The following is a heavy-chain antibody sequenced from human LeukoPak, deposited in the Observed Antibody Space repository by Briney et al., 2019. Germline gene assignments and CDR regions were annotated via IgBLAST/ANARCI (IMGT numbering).Heavy chain of an antibody. CDR2: ITSSGTTI. V-gene: IGHV3-48*04. CDR3: ARVPYYYASSGQYYFDY. D-gene: IGHD3-22*01. J-gene: IGHJ4*02. Sequence: GGSLRLSCAASGFTFSSYGMSWIRQAPGKGLEWLSYITSSGTTIHYADSVKGRFTISRDNAKSSLYLQTISLRAEDTAVYYCARVPYYYASSGQYYFDYWGQGTLVTVSS. CDR1: GFTFSSYG.